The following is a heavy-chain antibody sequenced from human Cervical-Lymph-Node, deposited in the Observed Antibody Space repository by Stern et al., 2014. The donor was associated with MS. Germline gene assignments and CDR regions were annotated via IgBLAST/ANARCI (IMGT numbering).Heavy chain of an antibody. CDR3: ARAWGGYDWDY. D-gene: IGHD5-12*01. CDR2: IYYSGST. V-gene: IGHV4-59*01. J-gene: IGHJ4*02. CDR1: GGSISSYY. Sequence: QVQLQESGPGLVKPSETLSLTCTVSGGSISSYYWSWIRQPPGKGLEWIGYIYYSGSTNYNPSLKSRVTISVDTSKNQFSLKLSSVTAADTAVYYCARAWGGYDWDYWGQGTLVTVSS.